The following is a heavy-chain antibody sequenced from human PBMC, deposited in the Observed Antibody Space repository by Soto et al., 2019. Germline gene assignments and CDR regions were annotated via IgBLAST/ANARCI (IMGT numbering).Heavy chain of an antibody. CDR2: IKSKTDGGTI. CDR3: TTRGALGY. D-gene: IGHD2-15*01. Sequence: EVQLVESGGGLVKPGESLRLSCAASDLSFSNAYINWVRQAPGKGLEWVGRIKSKTDGGTIDYAAPVKGRFIISRDDSSNTVYLQMNSLKTEDTAVYYCTTRGALGYWGQGTLVTLSS. CDR1: DLSFSNAY. V-gene: IGHV3-15*07. J-gene: IGHJ4*02.